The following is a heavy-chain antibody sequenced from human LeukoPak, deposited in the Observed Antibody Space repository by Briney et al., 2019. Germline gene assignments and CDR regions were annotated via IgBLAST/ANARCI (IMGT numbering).Heavy chain of an antibody. D-gene: IGHD5-18*01. J-gene: IGHJ4*02. CDR2: LYYNGRT. CDR1: GGSISTYY. V-gene: IGHV4-59*01. CDR3: ARGFGPVSYGIMKYYFDY. Sequence: SETLSLTCTVSGGSISTYYWSWIRQPPGKGLEWIGYLYYNGRTNYNPSLKSRVTLSLDTSKNQFSLKLSSVTAADTAVYYCARGFGPVSYGIMKYYFDYWGQGTLVTVSS.